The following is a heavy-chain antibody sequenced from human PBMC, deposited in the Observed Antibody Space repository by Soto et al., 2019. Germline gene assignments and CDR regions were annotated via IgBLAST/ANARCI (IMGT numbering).Heavy chain of an antibody. CDR3: ARVRGDSSGSYYFDY. CDR2: ISSGGTTT. J-gene: IGHJ4*02. V-gene: IGHV3-11*01. D-gene: IGHD3-22*01. Sequence: QVQLVESGGGLVKPRGSLRLSCAASGFSLSDYYVSWIRQAPGEGLEWVSYISSGGTTTHYADSVKGRFTISKDNAKNSLYLQMNSLXXXXXXXXXXARVRGDSSGSYYFDYWGQGTLVTVSS. CDR1: GFSLSDYY.